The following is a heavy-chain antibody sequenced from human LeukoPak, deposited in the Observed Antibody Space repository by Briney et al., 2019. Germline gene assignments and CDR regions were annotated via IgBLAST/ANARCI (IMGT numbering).Heavy chain of an antibody. D-gene: IGHD4-11*01. CDR2: IIPILGIA. Sequence: SVKVSCKASGGTFSSYAISWVPQAPGQGLEWMGRIIPILGIANYAQKFQGRVTTTADKSTSTAYMELSSLISEDTAVDYCARKRSYYSNYIGWFDPWGQGTLVTVSS. V-gene: IGHV1-69*04. J-gene: IGHJ5*02. CDR3: ARKRSYYSNYIGWFDP. CDR1: GGTFSSYA.